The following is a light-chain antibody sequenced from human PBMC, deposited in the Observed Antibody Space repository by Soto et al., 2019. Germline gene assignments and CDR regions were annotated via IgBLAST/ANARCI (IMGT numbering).Light chain of an antibody. V-gene: IGLV1-47*01. CDR2: KNN. CDR3: ATWDDTLSAWV. CDR1: SSNIGNNY. J-gene: IGLJ3*02. Sequence: QTVVTQPSSASGTPGQRVTISCSGSSSNIGNNYVYWYQHLPETAPKLLIYKNNQRPSGVPDRFSGSKSGTSASLAISGLRSEDESDYYCATWDDTLSAWVFGGGTKVTVL.